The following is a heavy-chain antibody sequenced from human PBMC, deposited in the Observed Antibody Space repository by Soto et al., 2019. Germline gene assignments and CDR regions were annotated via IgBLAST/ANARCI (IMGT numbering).Heavy chain of an antibody. D-gene: IGHD6-6*01. CDR2: ISAHNGNT. CDR1: GYGFTTYG. J-gene: IGHJ4*02. V-gene: IGHV1-18*01. CDR3: ARGRDGDY. Sequence: QVLLVQSGAEVKKPGASVKVSCKGSGYGFTTYGITWVRQAPGQGLEWMAWISAHNGNTNYAQKLQGRVTVTRDTSTSTAYMELRSLRSDDTAVYYCARGRDGDYWGQGALVTVSP.